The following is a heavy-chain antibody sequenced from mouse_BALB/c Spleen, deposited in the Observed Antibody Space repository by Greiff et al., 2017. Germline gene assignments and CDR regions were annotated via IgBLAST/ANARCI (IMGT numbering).Heavy chain of an antibody. J-gene: IGHJ3*01. V-gene: IGHV4-1*02. CDR2: INPDSSTI. Sequence: EVKLMESGGGLVQPGGSLKLSCAASGFDFSRYWMSWVRQAPGKGLEWIGEINPDSSTINYTPSLKDKFIISRDNAKNTLYLQMSKVRSEDTALYYCARPHYGNYEIWGQGTLVTVSA. D-gene: IGHD2-1*01. CDR3: ARPHYGNYEI. CDR1: GFDFSRYW.